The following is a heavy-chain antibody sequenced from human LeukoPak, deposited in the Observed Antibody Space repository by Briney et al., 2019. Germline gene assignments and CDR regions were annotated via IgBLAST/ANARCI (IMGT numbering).Heavy chain of an antibody. D-gene: IGHD6-19*01. CDR2: IFPGDSDT. J-gene: IGHJ4*02. V-gene: IGHV5-51*01. CDR3: ARQERQWLAV. Sequence: GESLQISCKSSGSTFTSQWIVWVRQLPGKGLEWMGIIFPGDSDTRYNPSFQGQVTISADKSITTAYLQWSSLKASDTAMYYCARQERQWLAVWGQGTLVTVSS. CDR1: GSTFTSQW.